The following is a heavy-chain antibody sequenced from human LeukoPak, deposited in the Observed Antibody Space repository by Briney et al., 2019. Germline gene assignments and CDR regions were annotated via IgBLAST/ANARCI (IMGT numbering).Heavy chain of an antibody. Sequence: SETLSLTCAVYGGSFSGYYWSWIRQPPGKGLEWIGEINHSGSTNYNPSLKSRVAISVDTSKNQFSLKLSSVTAADTAVYYCARGFPDYVWGSYRRNWFDPWGQGTLVTVSS. CDR1: GGSFSGYY. CDR2: INHSGST. CDR3: ARGFPDYVWGSYRRNWFDP. D-gene: IGHD3-16*02. J-gene: IGHJ5*02. V-gene: IGHV4-34*01.